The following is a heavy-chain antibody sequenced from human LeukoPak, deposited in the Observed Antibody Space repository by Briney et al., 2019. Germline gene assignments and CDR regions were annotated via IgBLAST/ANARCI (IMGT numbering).Heavy chain of an antibody. CDR2: INPHSGAT. V-gene: IGHV1-2*02. Sequence: GASVKVSCKASGYGFSDVYFNWVRQAPGQGLEWMGWINPHSGATNYAQRFQGRVSMDASIDTAYMELSRLTSDDTAVYYCATSSSVTHTRDPWGRGTLVTVSS. J-gene: IGHJ5*02. D-gene: IGHD5/OR15-5a*01. CDR1: GYGFSDVY. CDR3: ATSSSVTHTRDP.